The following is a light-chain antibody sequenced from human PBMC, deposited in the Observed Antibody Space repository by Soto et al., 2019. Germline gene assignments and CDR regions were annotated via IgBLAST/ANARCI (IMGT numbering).Light chain of an antibody. CDR3: ASWDVSLNAVL. CDR1: TSNIGSKI. Sequence: HSVLTQPPSASGTPGQRVTISCSGSTSNIGSKIVTWYQQFPGTAPKLLIYNTNQRPSGVPDRFSASKSGTSASLAISGLQSEDEAVYYCASWDVSLNAVLFGGGTKLTVL. CDR2: NTN. V-gene: IGLV1-44*01. J-gene: IGLJ2*01.